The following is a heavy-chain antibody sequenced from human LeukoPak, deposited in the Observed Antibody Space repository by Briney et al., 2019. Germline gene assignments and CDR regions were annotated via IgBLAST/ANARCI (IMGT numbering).Heavy chain of an antibody. Sequence: GESLKTSCKGSGYSFTYWIGWVRQMPGKGLEWMGIIYSGDSHTKYSPSFQGRVTISADKSISTAYLQWSSLEASDTAMYYCASARHGDYVWDYWGQGTLVTVSS. J-gene: IGHJ4*02. CDR1: GYSFTYW. CDR3: ASARHGDYVWDY. CDR2: IYSGDSHT. D-gene: IGHD3-16*01. V-gene: IGHV5-51*01.